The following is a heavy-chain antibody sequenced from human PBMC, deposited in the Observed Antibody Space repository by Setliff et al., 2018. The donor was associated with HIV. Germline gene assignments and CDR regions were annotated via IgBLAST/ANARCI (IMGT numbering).Heavy chain of an antibody. V-gene: IGHV4-34*01. CDR1: GASITRGGDF. CDR2: INHSGST. D-gene: IGHD3-22*01. Sequence: KTSETLSLTCSVSGASITRGGDFWSWIRQSPEKGLEWIGEINHSGSTNYNPSLKSRVTMSVDTSKNQFSLKLSSVTAADTAVYYCARGGGYDRSGYYPFDYWGQGTPVTVSS. J-gene: IGHJ4*02. CDR3: ARGGGYDRSGYYPFDY.